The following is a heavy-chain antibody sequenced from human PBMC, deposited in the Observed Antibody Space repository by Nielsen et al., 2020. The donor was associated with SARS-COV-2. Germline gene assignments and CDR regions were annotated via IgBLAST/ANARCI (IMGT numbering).Heavy chain of an antibody. J-gene: IGHJ5*02. Sequence: GESLKISCAASGFTFSSYSMNWVRQAPGKGLVWVSRINSDGSSTSYADSVKGRFTISRDNAKNTLYLQMNSLRAEDTAVYYCATAGWFDPWGQGTLVTVSS. D-gene: IGHD6-19*01. CDR1: GFTFSSYS. V-gene: IGHV3-74*01. CDR2: INSDGSST. CDR3: ATAGWFDP.